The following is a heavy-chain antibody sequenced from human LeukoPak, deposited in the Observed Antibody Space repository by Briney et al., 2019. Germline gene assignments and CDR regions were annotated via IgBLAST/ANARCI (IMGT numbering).Heavy chain of an antibody. CDR3: ARGDSSGGYSGAQIDY. CDR2: INTNPGNP. Sequence: ASVKVSCKASGYTFTSYAMNWVRQAPGQGLEWMGWINTNPGNPTYAQGFTGRSVFSLDTSVSTAYLQISSLKAEDTAVFYCARGDSSGGYSGAQIDYWGQGTLVTVSS. CDR1: GYTFTSYA. D-gene: IGHD6-19*01. V-gene: IGHV7-4-1*02. J-gene: IGHJ4*02.